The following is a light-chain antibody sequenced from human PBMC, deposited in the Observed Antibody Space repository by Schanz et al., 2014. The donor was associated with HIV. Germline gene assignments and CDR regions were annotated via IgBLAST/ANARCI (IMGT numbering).Light chain of an antibody. CDR1: SSDVGGYNY. CDR2: EGT. J-gene: IGLJ3*02. Sequence: QSVLTQPASVSGSPGQSITISCTGTSSDVGGYNYVSWYQQHPGKAPKLIIYEGTKRPSGVSDRFSGSKSGSTASLTVSGLQPEDEADYYCSSFAGSNIPWVFGGGTKVTVL. CDR3: SSFAGSNIPWV. V-gene: IGLV2-14*01.